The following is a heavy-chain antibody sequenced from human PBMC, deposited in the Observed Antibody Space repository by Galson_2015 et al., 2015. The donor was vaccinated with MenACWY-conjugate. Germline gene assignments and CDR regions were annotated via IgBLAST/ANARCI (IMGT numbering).Heavy chain of an antibody. D-gene: IGHD6-19*01. V-gene: IGHV3-72*01. CDR2: TRNKANSYTT. Sequence: SLRLSCAASGFTFSDHYMDWVRQVPGKGLEWVGRTRNKANSYTTEYAASVKGRFTISRDDSKNSLYLQMNSLKTEDTAVYYCARVSSGWYGGLDYWGQGTLVPVSS. CDR3: ARVSSGWYGGLDY. J-gene: IGHJ4*02. CDR1: GFTFSDHY.